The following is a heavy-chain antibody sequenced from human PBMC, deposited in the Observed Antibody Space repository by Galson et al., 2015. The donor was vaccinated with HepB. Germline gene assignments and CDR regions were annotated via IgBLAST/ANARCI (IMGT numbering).Heavy chain of an antibody. D-gene: IGHD6-19*01. CDR2: MNPNSGNT. CDR3: TRDGSSGWGHQF. Sequence: SVKVSCKASGYTFTTYDIGWVRQATGQGLEWMGWMNPNSGNTGYAQKFQGRVTMTRDTSISTAYMELSSLRSEDTAVYYCTRDGSSGWGHQFWGQGTLVTVSS. CDR1: GYTFTTYD. J-gene: IGHJ4*02. V-gene: IGHV1-8*01.